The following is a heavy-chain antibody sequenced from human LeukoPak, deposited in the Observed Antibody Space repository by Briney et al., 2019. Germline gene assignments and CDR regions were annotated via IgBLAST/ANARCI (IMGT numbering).Heavy chain of an antibody. D-gene: IGHD6-19*01. V-gene: IGHV1-2*02. Sequence: GSSVKVSCKASGYTFTGYYMHWVRQAPGQGSDWMGWINPNSSGTNYAQKFQGRVTMTRDTSISTAYMEMSRLRSDDTAVYYCARVDVAGIDYWGQGTLVTVSS. CDR1: GYTFTGYY. CDR3: ARVDVAGIDY. J-gene: IGHJ4*02. CDR2: INPNSSGT.